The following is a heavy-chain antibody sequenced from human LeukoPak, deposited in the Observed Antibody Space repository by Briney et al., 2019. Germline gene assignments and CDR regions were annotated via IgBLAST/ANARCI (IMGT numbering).Heavy chain of an antibody. CDR1: GFTLSSYA. V-gene: IGHV3-23*01. D-gene: IGHD4-17*01. CDR3: AKEIWPTVTTPGRTYFDY. CDR2: ISDTGNT. Sequence: GGSLRLSCAASGFTLSSYAMSWVRQAPGKGLERVSAISDTGNTYHADSVKGRFTISRDSSKNTLFLQMNSLRAEDTAVYYCAKEIWPTVTTPGRTYFDYWGQGALVTVSS. J-gene: IGHJ4*02.